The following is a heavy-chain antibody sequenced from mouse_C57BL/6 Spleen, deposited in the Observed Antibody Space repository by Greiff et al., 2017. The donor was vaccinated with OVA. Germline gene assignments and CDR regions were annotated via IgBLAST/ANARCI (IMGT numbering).Heavy chain of an antibody. J-gene: IGHJ3*01. CDR2: IDPSDSYT. CDR1: GYTFTSYW. CDR3: AREGNHGAY. V-gene: IGHV1-59*01. D-gene: IGHD2-1*01. Sequence: QVQLKQPGAELVRPGTSVKLSCKASGYTFTSYWMHWVKQRPGQGLEWIGVIDPSDSYTNYNQKFKGKATLTVDTSSSTAYMQLSSLTSEDSAVYYCAREGNHGAYWGQGTLVTVSA.